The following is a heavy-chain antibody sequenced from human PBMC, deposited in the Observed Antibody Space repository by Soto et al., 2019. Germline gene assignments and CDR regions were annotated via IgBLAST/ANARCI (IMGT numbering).Heavy chain of an antibody. CDR2: IYYSGST. V-gene: IGHV4-59*01. J-gene: IGHJ4*02. CDR3: ARDGIAAVFDY. D-gene: IGHD6-6*01. CDR1: VGSISSYY. Sequence: SETLSLTCTVSVGSISSYYWSWIRQPPGKGLEWIGYIYYSGSTNYNPSLKSRVTISVDTSKNQFSLKLSSVTAADTAVYYCARDGIAAVFDYWGQGTLVTV.